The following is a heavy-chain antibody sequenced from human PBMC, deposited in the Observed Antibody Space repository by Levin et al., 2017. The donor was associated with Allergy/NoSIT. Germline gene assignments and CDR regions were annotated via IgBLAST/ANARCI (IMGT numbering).Heavy chain of an antibody. V-gene: IGHV3-74*01. Sequence: GGSLRLSCVASGFTFSTYWMHWVRQAPGKGLVWVSRIKGDGTGATYADSVKGRFTISRDNAKNTLYLQMNSLRAEDTAVYYCAKDLHVAATDYWGQGTLVTVSS. D-gene: IGHD6-19*01. CDR1: GFTFSTYW. CDR3: AKDLHVAATDY. J-gene: IGHJ4*02. CDR2: IKGDGTGA.